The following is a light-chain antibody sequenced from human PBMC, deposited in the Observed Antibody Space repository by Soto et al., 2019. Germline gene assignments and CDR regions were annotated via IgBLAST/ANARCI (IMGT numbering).Light chain of an antibody. V-gene: IGLV2-8*01. CDR3: SSYAGNLYV. Sequence: QSVLTQPPSASGSPGQSVTISCTGTSSDVGGYNYVAWYQQHPGKAPKLMISEVTKRPSGVPDRFSGSKSGNTASLTISGLQAEDEVDYYCSSYAGNLYVFGTGTKVTVL. CDR2: EVT. CDR1: SSDVGGYNY. J-gene: IGLJ1*01.